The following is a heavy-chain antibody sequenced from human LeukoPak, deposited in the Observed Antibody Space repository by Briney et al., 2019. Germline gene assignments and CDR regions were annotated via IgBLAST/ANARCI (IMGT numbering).Heavy chain of an antibody. CDR3: ARDDGSGWYADYFDY. D-gene: IGHD6-13*01. CDR1: GGSVSTYY. CDR2: VYNSGST. V-gene: IGHV4-4*07. Sequence: SETLSLXCTVSGGSVSTYYWNWIRRPAGKGLEWIGRVYNSGSTNYNPSLKSRVTMSVDTSKNQFSLNLRSVTAADTAVYYCARDDGSGWYADYFDYWGQGTLVTVST. J-gene: IGHJ4*02.